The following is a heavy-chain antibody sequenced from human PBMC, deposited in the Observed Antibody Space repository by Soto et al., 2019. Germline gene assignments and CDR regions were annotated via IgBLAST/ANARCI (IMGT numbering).Heavy chain of an antibody. D-gene: IGHD6-13*01. CDR2: ISSDESTT. Sequence: GGSLRLSCAASGFTFSNYWMHWVRQGPGKGLVWVSRISSDESTTTYADFVKGRFTISRDNAKNTLYLQMNSLRAEDTAVYFCARDRQQLVLGSDYWGQGTLVTVSS. V-gene: IGHV3-74*01. CDR1: GFTFSNYW. J-gene: IGHJ4*02. CDR3: ARDRQQLVLGSDY.